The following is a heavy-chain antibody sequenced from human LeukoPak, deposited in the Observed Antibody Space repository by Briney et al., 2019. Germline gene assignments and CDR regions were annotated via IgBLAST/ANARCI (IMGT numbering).Heavy chain of an antibody. CDR2: ISGSGGST. V-gene: IGHV3-23*01. D-gene: IGHD3-22*01. CDR3: AKDNWGYYDSSGYSYFDY. J-gene: IGHJ4*02. Sequence: PGGSLRLSCAASGFTFSSYAMSWVRQAPGKGLEWVSAISGSGGSTYYADSVKGRFTISRDNSKNTLYLQMNSLRAEDTAVYYCAKDNWGYYDSSGYSYFDYWGQGTLVTVSS. CDR1: GFTFSSYA.